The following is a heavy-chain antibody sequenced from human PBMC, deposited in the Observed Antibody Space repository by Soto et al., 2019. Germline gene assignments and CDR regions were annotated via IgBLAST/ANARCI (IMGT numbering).Heavy chain of an antibody. CDR3: ARASSSSEYYYYGMDV. CDR1: GYSFTSYS. J-gene: IGHJ6*02. D-gene: IGHD6-6*01. V-gene: IGHV5-10-1*01. CDR2: IDPSDSYT. Sequence: GESLKISCKGSGYSFTSYSISWVRQMPGKGLEWMGRIDPSDSYTNYSPSFQGHVTISADKSISTAYLQWSSLKASDTAMYYCARASSSSEYYYYGMDVWGQGTTVTVSS.